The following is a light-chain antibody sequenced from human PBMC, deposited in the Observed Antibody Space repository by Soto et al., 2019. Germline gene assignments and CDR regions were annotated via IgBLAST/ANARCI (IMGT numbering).Light chain of an antibody. Sequence: QSALTQPASVSGSPGQAITISCSGTSSDVGAFNYVSWYQQHPGKAPKLMIYDVSNRPSGVSNRFSGSKSGNTASLTISGLQAEDEADYYCCSYAGSGGYVFGTGTKLTVL. CDR3: CSYAGSGGYV. V-gene: IGLV2-14*03. CDR1: SSDVGAFNY. CDR2: DVS. J-gene: IGLJ1*01.